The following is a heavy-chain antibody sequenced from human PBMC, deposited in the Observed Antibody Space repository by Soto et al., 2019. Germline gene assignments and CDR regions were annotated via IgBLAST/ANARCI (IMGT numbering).Heavy chain of an antibody. V-gene: IGHV6-1*01. J-gene: IGHJ4*02. CDR2: TYYRSKWYN. D-gene: IGHD6-19*01. CDR1: GDSVSSNSAA. CDR3: ARARGPPYSSAPFDY. Sequence: SQTLSLTCAISGDSVSSNSAAWNWIRQPPSRGLEWLGRTYYRSKWYNDYAVSVKSRITINPDTSKNQFSLQLNSVTPEDTAVYYCARARGPPYSSAPFDYWGQGTLVTVSS.